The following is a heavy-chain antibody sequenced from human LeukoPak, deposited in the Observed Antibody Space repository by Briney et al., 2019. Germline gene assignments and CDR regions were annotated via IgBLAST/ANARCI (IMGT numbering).Heavy chain of an antibody. V-gene: IGHV4-61*02. CDR2: IYASGST. CDR3: ARGIGYVGFDY. Sequence: SETLSLTCTVSGGSITSGSYYWSWIRQPAGKGLEWIGRIYASGSTNYDPSLKSRVTISVDTSKNQFSLKLSSVTAADTAVYYCARGIGYVGFDYWGQGTLVTV. CDR1: GGSITSGSYY. D-gene: IGHD6-25*01. J-gene: IGHJ4*02.